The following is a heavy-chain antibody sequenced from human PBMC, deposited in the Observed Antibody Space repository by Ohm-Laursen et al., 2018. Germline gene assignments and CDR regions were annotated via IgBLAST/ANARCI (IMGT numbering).Heavy chain of an antibody. CDR3: ARAAGSYPYYFDY. Sequence: SLRLSCSASGFTFSDYYMSWIRQAPGKGLEWVSSISSSSSYIYYADSVKGRFTISRGNAKNSLYLQMNSLRAEDTAVYYCARAAGSYPYYFDYWGQGTLVTVSS. CDR2: ISSSSSYI. V-gene: IGHV3-11*06. CDR1: GFTFSDYY. J-gene: IGHJ4*02. D-gene: IGHD1-26*01.